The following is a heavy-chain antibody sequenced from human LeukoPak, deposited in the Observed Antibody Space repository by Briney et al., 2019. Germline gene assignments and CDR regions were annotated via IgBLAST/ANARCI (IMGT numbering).Heavy chain of an antibody. J-gene: IGHJ4*02. CDR3: ARLGIAAAVYYFDY. V-gene: IGHV4-39*01. CDR1: GDSINSNNYY. D-gene: IGHD6-13*01. CDR2: IYDSGST. Sequence: SETLSLTCTVSGDSINSNNYYWGWIRQPPGKGLEWIGSIYDSGSTYYNPSLKSRVTISVDTSKNQFSLKLSSVTAADTAVYYCARLGIAAAVYYFDYWGQGTLVTVSS.